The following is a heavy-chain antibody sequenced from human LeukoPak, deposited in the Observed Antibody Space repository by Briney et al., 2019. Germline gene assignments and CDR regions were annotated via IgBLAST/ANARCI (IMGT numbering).Heavy chain of an antibody. CDR3: VRHGLGSSWFGFDY. CDR1: GYTFTTYW. J-gene: IGHJ4*02. Sequence: GESLQISCKGSGYTFTTYWIGWVRQMPGKGLEWMGTIYPGDSDPRYSPSFQGQVTISADKSISTAYLQWSSLKASDSAMYYCVRHGLGSSWFGFDYWGQGTLVTVSS. CDR2: IYPGDSDP. V-gene: IGHV5-51*01. D-gene: IGHD6-13*01.